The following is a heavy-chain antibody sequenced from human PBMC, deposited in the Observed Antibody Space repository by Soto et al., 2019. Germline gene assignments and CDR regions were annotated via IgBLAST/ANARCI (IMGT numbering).Heavy chain of an antibody. D-gene: IGHD1-26*01. V-gene: IGHV1-69*06. Sequence: QVQLVQSGAEVKKPGSSVKVSCKASGGTFSSYAISWVRQAPGQGLEWMGGIIPIFGTANYAQKFQGRVTSTADKSTSTAYMELSSLRSEDTAVYYCASYSGSYRIAYYYYGMDVWGQGTTVTVSS. CDR3: ASYSGSYRIAYYYYGMDV. J-gene: IGHJ6*02. CDR2: IIPIFGTA. CDR1: GGTFSSYA.